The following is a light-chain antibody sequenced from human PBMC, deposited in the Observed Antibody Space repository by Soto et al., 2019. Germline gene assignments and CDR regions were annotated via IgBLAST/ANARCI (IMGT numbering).Light chain of an antibody. J-gene: IGLJ1*01. CDR1: SNDVGGYNY. CDR2: DVN. CDR3: TSYTSSSTLEV. Sequence: QSALTQPAPVSGSPGQSITISCTGTSNDVGGYNYVSWCQQHPGKAPKLMIYDVNNRPSGVSNRFSGSRSGNTASLTISGLQAEDEADYDCTSYTSSSTLEVFGTGTKVTVL. V-gene: IGLV2-14*01.